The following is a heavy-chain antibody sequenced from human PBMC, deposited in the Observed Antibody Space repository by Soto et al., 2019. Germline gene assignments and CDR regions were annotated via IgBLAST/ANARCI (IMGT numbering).Heavy chain of an antibody. J-gene: IGHJ4*02. CDR3: AKATRGGAATLIRDY. Sequence: EVQLLESGGGLVQPGGSLRLSCAADGFTFSSYAMRWVRQAPGKGLEWVSAISGSGGSTYYADSVKGRFTISRDNSKNTLYLQMNSLRADDTAVYYCAKATRGGAATLIRDYWGQGTLVTVSS. CDR1: GFTFSSYA. V-gene: IGHV3-23*01. D-gene: IGHD6-13*01. CDR2: ISGSGGST.